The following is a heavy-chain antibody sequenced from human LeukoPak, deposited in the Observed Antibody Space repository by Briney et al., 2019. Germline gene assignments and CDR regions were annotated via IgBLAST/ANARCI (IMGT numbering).Heavy chain of an antibody. V-gene: IGHV4-4*07. J-gene: IGHJ3*02. Sequence: PSETLSLTCTVSGGSISSYYWSWIRQPAGKGLEWIGRIYNSGITNYNPSLKSRVTMSMDTSMNQFSLKLNSVTAADTAVYYCAKSNGYGLIDIWGQGTMVTVSS. CDR1: GGSISSYY. CDR2: IYNSGIT. CDR3: AKSNGYGLIDI. D-gene: IGHD3-22*01.